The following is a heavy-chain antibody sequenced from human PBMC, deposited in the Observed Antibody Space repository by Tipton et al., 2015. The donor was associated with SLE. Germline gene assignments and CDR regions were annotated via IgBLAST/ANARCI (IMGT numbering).Heavy chain of an antibody. V-gene: IGHV3-30-3*02. CDR3: AKIYDSSGYNPPGAFDI. CDR1: GFTFSSYA. J-gene: IGHJ3*02. D-gene: IGHD3-22*01. Sequence: SLRLSCAASGFTFSSYAMHWVRQAPGKGLEWVAVISYDGSNKYYADSVKGRFTISRDNSKNSLYLQMNSLRAEDTALYYCAKIYDSSGYNPPGAFDIWGQATMVTVSS. CDR2: ISYDGSNK.